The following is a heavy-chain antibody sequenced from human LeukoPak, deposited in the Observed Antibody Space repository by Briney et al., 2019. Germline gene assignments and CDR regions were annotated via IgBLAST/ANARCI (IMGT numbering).Heavy chain of an antibody. CDR2: MSYDGSNK. CDR3: ASGKYRYGDNWFDP. CDR1: GFTFSSYA. J-gene: IGHJ5*02. D-gene: IGHD5-18*01. Sequence: GGSLRLSCEASGFTFSSYAMHWVRQAPGKGLEWVAVMSYDGSNKYYADSVKGRFTISRDNSKNTLYLQMNSLRAEDTAVYFCASGKYRYGDNWFDPWGQGTLVTVSS. V-gene: IGHV3-30*04.